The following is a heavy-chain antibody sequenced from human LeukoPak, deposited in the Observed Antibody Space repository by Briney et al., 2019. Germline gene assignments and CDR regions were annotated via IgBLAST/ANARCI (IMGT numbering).Heavy chain of an antibody. Sequence: PSETLSLTCTVSGGSISSYYWSWIRQPAGKGLEWIGRIYTSGSTNYNPSLKSQVTMSVDTSKNQFSLKLSSVTAADTAVYYCARDQWGYYDSSGYYYFDYWGQGTLVTVSS. CDR2: IYTSGST. CDR3: ARDQWGYYDSSGYYYFDY. V-gene: IGHV4-4*07. D-gene: IGHD3-22*01. J-gene: IGHJ4*02. CDR1: GGSISSYY.